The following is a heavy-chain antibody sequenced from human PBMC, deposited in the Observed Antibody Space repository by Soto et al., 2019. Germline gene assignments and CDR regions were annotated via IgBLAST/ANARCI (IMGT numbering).Heavy chain of an antibody. D-gene: IGHD2-2*01. CDR1: GFTFDDYG. Sequence: EVQLVESGGGVVRPGGSLRLSCAASGFTFDDYGMSWVRQAPVKGLEWFYGINWNGGIPGYGDSVKGRFTISRDNAKNALHLQINSLRAEDTASYYFARDARADDAHRWWVDPWGKGSLVTVSS. CDR3: ARDARADDAHRWWVDP. J-gene: IGHJ5*02. CDR2: INWNGGIP. V-gene: IGHV3-20*04.